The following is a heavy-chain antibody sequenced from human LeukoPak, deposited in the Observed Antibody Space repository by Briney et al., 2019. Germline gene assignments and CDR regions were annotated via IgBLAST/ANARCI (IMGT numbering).Heavy chain of an antibody. CDR2: IIPIFGTA. J-gene: IGHJ6*02. CDR1: GGTFSSYA. D-gene: IGHD2-15*01. V-gene: IGHV1-69*13. CDR3: ATSAANPLYYYYYYGMDV. Sequence: SVKVSCTASGGTFSSYAISWVRQAPGQGLEWMGGIIPIFGTANYAQKFQGRVTITADESTSTAYMELSSLRSEDTAVYYCATSAANPLYYYYYYGMDVWGQGTTVTVSS.